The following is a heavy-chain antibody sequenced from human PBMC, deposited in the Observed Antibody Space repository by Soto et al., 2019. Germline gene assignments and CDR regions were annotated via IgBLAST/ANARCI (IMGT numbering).Heavy chain of an antibody. Sequence: QVQLQESGPGLVKPSETLSLTCTVSGGSISSYYWNWIRQPPGKGLEWIGYISYSGSTNYNPSLKSQVTISVDTSKNQFSLKLSSVTAADTAVYYCAREGSYNNYYYYAMDVWGQGTTVTVSS. V-gene: IGHV4-59*01. CDR1: GGSISSYY. CDR3: AREGSYNNYYYYAMDV. J-gene: IGHJ6*02. D-gene: IGHD2-15*01. CDR2: ISYSGST.